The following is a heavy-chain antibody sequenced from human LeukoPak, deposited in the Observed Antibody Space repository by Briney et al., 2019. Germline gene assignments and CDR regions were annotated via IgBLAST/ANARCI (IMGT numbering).Heavy chain of an antibody. Sequence: SETLSLTCTVSGGSISSYYWSWIRQPPGKELEWIGYIYTSGSINYKSSLKGRVTISVDTSKNQFSLKLTSVTAADTAVYYCARPYYYDSSGYPHAFDIWGQGTMVTVSS. J-gene: IGHJ3*02. V-gene: IGHV4-4*09. CDR1: GGSISSYY. CDR3: ARPYYYDSSGYPHAFDI. CDR2: IYTSGSI. D-gene: IGHD3-22*01.